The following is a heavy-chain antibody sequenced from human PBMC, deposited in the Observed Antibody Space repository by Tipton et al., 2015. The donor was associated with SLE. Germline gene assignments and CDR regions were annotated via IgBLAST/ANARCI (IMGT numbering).Heavy chain of an antibody. Sequence: LRLSCTVSSGSISSGSYYWSWIRQPAGKGLEWIGRIYTSGSTNYNPSPKSRVSISLDTSKNHFSLRLTSVTAADTAIYYCARETRAFDVWGQGTMVIVSS. CDR2: IYTSGST. J-gene: IGHJ3*01. CDR1: SGSISSGSYY. V-gene: IGHV4-61*02. CDR3: ARETRAFDV. D-gene: IGHD1/OR15-1a*01.